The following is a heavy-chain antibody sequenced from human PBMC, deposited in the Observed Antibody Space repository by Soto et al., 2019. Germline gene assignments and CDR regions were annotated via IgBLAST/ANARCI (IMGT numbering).Heavy chain of an antibody. CDR3: AKVRYSSPMGYYYGMDV. Sequence: ASVKVSCKASRVAFSKFIVTCVRQAPGLGLEWVGGIIPTFGTANYAQKFQGRVTITADESTSTSYMEVNNLRSEDTAVYYCAKVRYSSPMGYYYGMDVWGQGTTVTVSS. CDR1: RVAFSKFI. CDR2: IIPTFGTA. V-gene: IGHV1-69*13. D-gene: IGHD6-19*01. J-gene: IGHJ6*02.